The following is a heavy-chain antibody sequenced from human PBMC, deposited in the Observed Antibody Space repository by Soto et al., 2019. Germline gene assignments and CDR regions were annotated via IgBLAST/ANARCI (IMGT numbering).Heavy chain of an antibody. CDR1: GFTFGDYA. D-gene: IGHD3-22*01. Sequence: PGGSLRLSCTASGFTFGDYAMSWFRQALGMGLEWVGFIRSKAYGGTTEYAASVKGRFTISRDDSKSIAYLQMNSLKTEDTAVYYCTKPLAYYYDSSGYYYGYWGQGTQVTVSS. CDR3: TKPLAYYYDSSGYYYGY. CDR2: IRSKAYGGTT. V-gene: IGHV3-49*03. J-gene: IGHJ4*02.